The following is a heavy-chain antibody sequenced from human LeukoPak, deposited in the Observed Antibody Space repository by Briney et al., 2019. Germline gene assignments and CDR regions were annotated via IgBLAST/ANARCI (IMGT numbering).Heavy chain of an antibody. CDR3: AFGDYYYYYGMDV. V-gene: IGHV4-59*01. CDR2: VYYSGST. J-gene: IGHJ6*02. Sequence: SETLSLTCTVSGGSISSYYWSWIRQPPGKGLEWIGYVYYSGSTNYNPSLKSRVTMSVDTSKKQFSLKLSSVTAADTAVYYCAFGDYYYYYGMDVWGQGTTVTVSS. D-gene: IGHD4-17*01. CDR1: GGSISSYY.